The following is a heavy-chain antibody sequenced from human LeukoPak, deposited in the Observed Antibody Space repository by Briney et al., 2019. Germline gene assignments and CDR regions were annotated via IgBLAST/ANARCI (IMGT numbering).Heavy chain of an antibody. CDR3: ARDQKISSASWFDP. CDR1: GFTSSDYA. V-gene: IGHV3-48*04. CDR2: ISSSGNTI. Sequence: GGSLRLSCTASGFTSSDYAMNWVRQAPGKGLEWLSYISSSGNTIFYADSVRGRFTISRDNAKNSLYLQMNSLRAEDTAVYYCARDQKISSASWFDPWGQGTLVTVSS. J-gene: IGHJ5*02. D-gene: IGHD6-6*01.